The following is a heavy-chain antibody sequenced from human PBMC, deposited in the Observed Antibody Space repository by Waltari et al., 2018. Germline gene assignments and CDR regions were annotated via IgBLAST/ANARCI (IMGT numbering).Heavy chain of an antibody. Sequence: DVQLVQSGAEVKKPGATVKISCKISGFTFTDYYIHWVQPAPGKGLKWVGLVDPEDGATVYAGNFQGRVTITADTLTDTAFMEVDTLRSEDTAVYYCATGREQLAHFDHWCQGTLVTVSS. J-gene: IGHJ4*02. D-gene: IGHD6-6*01. CDR2: VDPEDGAT. V-gene: IGHV1-69-2*01. CDR3: ATGREQLAHFDH. CDR1: GFTFTDYY.